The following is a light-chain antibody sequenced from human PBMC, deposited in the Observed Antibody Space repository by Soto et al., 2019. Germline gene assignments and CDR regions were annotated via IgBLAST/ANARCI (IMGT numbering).Light chain of an antibody. V-gene: IGKV3-20*01. J-gene: IGKJ3*01. CDR3: QQYGTLLFT. Sequence: IVLTQSPGTLSLSPGERATLSCGASQSVTNNFLAWYQQKPGQAPRLLIYGASSRATGVPDRFSGSGSGTDFTLTISRLEPGDFAVYYCQQYGTLLFTFGPGTKVVIK. CDR2: GAS. CDR1: QSVTNNF.